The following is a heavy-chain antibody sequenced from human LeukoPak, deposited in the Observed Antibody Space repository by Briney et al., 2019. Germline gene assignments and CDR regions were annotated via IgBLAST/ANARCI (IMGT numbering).Heavy chain of an antibody. Sequence: VASVKVSCKASGYTFTSYGISWVRQAPGQGLEWMGWISAYNGNTNYAQKLQGRVTMTTDTSTSTAYMELRSLRSDDTAVYYCAGMQWLVSRFDSWGQGTLVTVSS. J-gene: IGHJ4*02. CDR3: AGMQWLVSRFDS. CDR1: GYTFTSYG. V-gene: IGHV1-18*01. CDR2: ISAYNGNT. D-gene: IGHD6-19*01.